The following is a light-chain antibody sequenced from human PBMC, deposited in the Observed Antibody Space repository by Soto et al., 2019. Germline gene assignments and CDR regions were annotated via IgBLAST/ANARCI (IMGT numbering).Light chain of an antibody. CDR1: QSVSSN. J-gene: IGKJ4*01. CDR2: GAS. Sequence: EIAMTQSPATLSVSPGERATLSCRASQSVSSNLAWYQQKPGQAPRLLISGASTRATGIPDRFSGSGSGTEFTLTISSLRSEDFAVYYCQQYSNWPLTFGGGTKVEIK. V-gene: IGKV3-15*01. CDR3: QQYSNWPLT.